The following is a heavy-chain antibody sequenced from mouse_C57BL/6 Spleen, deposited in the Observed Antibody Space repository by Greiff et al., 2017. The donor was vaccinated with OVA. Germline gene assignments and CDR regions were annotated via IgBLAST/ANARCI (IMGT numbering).Heavy chain of an antibody. V-gene: IGHV1-26*01. D-gene: IGHD2-3*01. Sequence: VQLQQSGPELVKPGASVKISCKASGYTFTDYYMNWVKQSHGKSLEWIGDINPNNGGTSYNQKFKGKATLTVDKSSSTAYMELRSLTSEDSAVYYCARYDGYYRFAYWGQGTLVTVSA. CDR1: GYTFTDYY. CDR2: INPNNGGT. J-gene: IGHJ3*01. CDR3: ARYDGYYRFAY.